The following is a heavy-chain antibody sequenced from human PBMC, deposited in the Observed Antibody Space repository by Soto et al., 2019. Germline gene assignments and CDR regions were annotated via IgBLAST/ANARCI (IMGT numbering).Heavy chain of an antibody. CDR3: ATDRGKLPSDY. Sequence: PGGSLRLSCAASGFTFSSYGLHWVRQGPGKGLEWVSIIWYDGSNKYYADSVKGRFTISRDSSMNTLYLQMNNLRAEDTAVYYCATDRGKLPSDYWGQGTLVTAPQ. CDR1: GFTFSSYG. J-gene: IGHJ4*02. D-gene: IGHD1-7*01. V-gene: IGHV3-33*01. CDR2: IWYDGSNK.